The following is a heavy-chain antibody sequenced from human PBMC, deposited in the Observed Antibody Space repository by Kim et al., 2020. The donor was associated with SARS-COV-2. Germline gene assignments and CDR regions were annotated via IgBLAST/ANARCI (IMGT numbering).Heavy chain of an antibody. Sequence: KFQGRVTMTRDTSISTAYMELSRLRSDDTAVYYCASSIAVAGRGRPNFDYWGQGTLVTVSS. V-gene: IGHV1-2*02. CDR3: ASSIAVAGRGRPNFDY. J-gene: IGHJ4*02. D-gene: IGHD6-19*01.